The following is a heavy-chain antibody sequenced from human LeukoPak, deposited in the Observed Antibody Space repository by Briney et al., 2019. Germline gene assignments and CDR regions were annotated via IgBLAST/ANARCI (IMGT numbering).Heavy chain of an antibody. CDR3: AKDLSGGQLGTHDY. CDR2: ISVSGGST. CDR1: GFTFSSYV. D-gene: IGHD6-13*01. V-gene: IGHV3-23*01. Sequence: PGGSLRLSCLASGFTFSSYVMNWVRQTPGKGLEWVSSISVSGGSTFYADSVKGRFTISRDNSKNTLYLQMNSLRAEDTAVYYCAKDLSGGQLGTHDYWGQGTLVTVSS. J-gene: IGHJ4*02.